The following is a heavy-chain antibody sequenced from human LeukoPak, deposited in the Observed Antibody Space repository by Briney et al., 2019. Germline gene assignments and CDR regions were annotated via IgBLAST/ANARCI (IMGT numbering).Heavy chain of an antibody. CDR1: GGSLSGTYY. CDR3: ARRWVYDKRAFDA. Sequence: PSETLSLTCTVSGGSLSGTYYWSWIRQPPGRGLEWIGYFYYTGTTDSNPSLKSRVTISLDTSKNQFSLTLSSVPAADTAVYYCARRWVYDKRAFDAWGQGTMVTVSS. D-gene: IGHD3-16*01. CDR2: FYYTGTT. V-gene: IGHV4-59*08. J-gene: IGHJ3*01.